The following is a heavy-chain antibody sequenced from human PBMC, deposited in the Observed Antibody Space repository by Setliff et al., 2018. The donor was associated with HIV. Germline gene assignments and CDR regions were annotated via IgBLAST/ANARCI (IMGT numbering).Heavy chain of an antibody. J-gene: IGHJ5*02. CDR3: ATLNFPLNWFDP. CDR1: GASISSSPYY. Sequence: SETLSLTCSVSGASISSSPYYWAWIRQPPGKGLEWITTISYSGSTHYNLALMSRVTISMDTSRNQFSVKLSSVTAADTAIYYCATLNFPLNWFDPWGQGTPVTVSS. CDR2: ISYSGST. V-gene: IGHV4-39*01.